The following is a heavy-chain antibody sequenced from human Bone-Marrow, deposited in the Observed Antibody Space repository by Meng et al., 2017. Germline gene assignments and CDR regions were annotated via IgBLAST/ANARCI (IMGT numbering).Heavy chain of an antibody. Sequence: AAVKVSCKASGYSFTRYGINWVRQAPGQGLEWRGWISAYNGNTNYAQKVQGRVTMTTDTSTSTAYMEVRTLRSDDTAVYYCARGGFIVVETAKNDAFDLWGQGTMVTVSS. CDR1: GYSFTRYG. J-gene: IGHJ3*01. CDR3: ARGGFIVVETAKNDAFDL. D-gene: IGHD2-21*02. V-gene: IGHV1-18*01. CDR2: ISAYNGNT.